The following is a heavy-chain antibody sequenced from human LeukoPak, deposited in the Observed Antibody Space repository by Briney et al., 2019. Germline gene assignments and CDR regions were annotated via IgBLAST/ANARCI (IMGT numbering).Heavy chain of an antibody. CDR1: GFTFSSYA. Sequence: GGSLRLSCAASGFTFSSYAMHWVRQAPGKGLEWVAVISYDGSNKYYADSVKGRFTISRDNSKNTLYLQMNSLRAEDTAVYYCAREGGAFRRNYFDYWGQGTLVTVSS. D-gene: IGHD3-3*02. V-gene: IGHV3-30*04. J-gene: IGHJ4*02. CDR2: ISYDGSNK. CDR3: AREGGAFRRNYFDY.